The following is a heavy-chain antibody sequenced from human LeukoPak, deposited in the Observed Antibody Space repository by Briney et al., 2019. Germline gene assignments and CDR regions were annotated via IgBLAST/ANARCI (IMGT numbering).Heavy chain of an antibody. CDR3: ARGSKVVPAAKKYYNDSRIYAY. CDR2: MNPNSGNT. J-gene: IGHJ4*02. V-gene: IGHV1-8*01. Sequence: ASVKVSCKASGYTFTSYDINWVRQATGQGLEWMGWMNPNSGNTGYAQKFQGRVTMTRNTSISTAYMELSSLRSEDTAVYYCARGSKVVPAAKKYYNDSRIYAYWGQGTLVTVSS. CDR1: GYTFTSYD. D-gene: IGHD3-22*01.